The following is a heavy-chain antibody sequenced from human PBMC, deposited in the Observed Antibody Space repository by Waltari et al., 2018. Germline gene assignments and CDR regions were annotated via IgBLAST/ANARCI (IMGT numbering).Heavy chain of an antibody. J-gene: IGHJ4*02. D-gene: IGHD6-13*01. Sequence: QVPLQQWGAGLLKPSETLSLTRAVYGGSFSGYYWSWIRQPPGKELEWIGEINHSRSTNYNPSLKSRVTISVDTSKNQFSLKLSSVTAADTAVYYCARGRGLYSSRGVFDYWGQGTLVIVSS. CDR2: INHSRST. CDR3: ARGRGLYSSRGVFDY. CDR1: GGSFSGYY. V-gene: IGHV4-34*01.